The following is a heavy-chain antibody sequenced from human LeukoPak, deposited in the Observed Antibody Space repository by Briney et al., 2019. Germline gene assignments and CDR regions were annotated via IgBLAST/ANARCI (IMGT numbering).Heavy chain of an antibody. V-gene: IGHV4-34*01. D-gene: IGHD1-7*01. CDR1: GGSFSGYY. CDR3: ARGLFRTGTTERWFDP. J-gene: IGHJ5*02. Sequence: SETLSLTCAVYGGSFSGYYWSWIRPPPGKGLEWIGEINHSGSTNYNPSLKSRVTISVDTSKNQFSLKLSSVTAADTAVYYCARGLFRTGTTERWFDPWGQGTLVTVSS. CDR2: INHSGST.